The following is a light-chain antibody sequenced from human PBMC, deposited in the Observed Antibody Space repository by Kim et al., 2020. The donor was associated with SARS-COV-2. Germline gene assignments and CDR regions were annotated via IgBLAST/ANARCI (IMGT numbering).Light chain of an antibody. J-gene: IGLJ2*01. V-gene: IGLV3-19*01. CDR3: NSRDSSGNHLV. Sequence: SSELTQDPAVSVALGQTVRITCQGDSLRSYYASWYRQKPGQAPVLVIYGKNNRPSGIPDRFSGSSSGNTASLTITGAQAEDEADYYCNSRDSSGNHLVFG. CDR1: SLRSYY. CDR2: GKN.